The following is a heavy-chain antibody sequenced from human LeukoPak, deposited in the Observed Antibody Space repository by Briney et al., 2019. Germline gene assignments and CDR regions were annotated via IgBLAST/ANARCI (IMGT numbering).Heavy chain of an antibody. CDR1: GFTVSTNA. CDR2: VASDGTND. Sequence: GGSLRLSCAASGFTVSTNAMYSVRQAPGRGLEWVAVVASDGTNDFYTDSVQGRFTISRDNSKNTLYLQMNGLRTEDTGVYYCARGPISLAFYYHYMDVWGKGTTVIVSS. D-gene: IGHD6-6*01. CDR3: ARGPISLAFYYHYMDV. J-gene: IGHJ6*03. V-gene: IGHV3-30*04.